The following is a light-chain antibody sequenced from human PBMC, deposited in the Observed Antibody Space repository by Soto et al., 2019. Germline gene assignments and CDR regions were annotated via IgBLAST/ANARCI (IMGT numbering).Light chain of an antibody. CDR3: QSYDSSLNVV. V-gene: IGLV1-40*01. Sequence: QSVLTQPPSVSGAPGRRVTISCTGSSSNIGAVYDVHGYQQLPGTAPKLLIYGNSNRPSGVPDRFSGSKSGTSASLAITGLQAEDEADYYCQSYDSSLNVVFGGGTQLTVL. CDR2: GNS. J-gene: IGLJ2*01. CDR1: SSNIGAVYD.